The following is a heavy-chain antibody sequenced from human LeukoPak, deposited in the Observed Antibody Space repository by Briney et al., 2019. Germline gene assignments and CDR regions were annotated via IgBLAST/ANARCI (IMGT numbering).Heavy chain of an antibody. J-gene: IGHJ5*02. CDR2: IYSSGNT. V-gene: IGHV4-4*07. Sequence: SETLSHTCTVSGAAMNNYYWHWIRLPAGKGLEWIGRIYSSGNTNYNPSLESRVTMSVDTSKNQFSLKLNSVTAADTAMYYCARDLRNWSGKDNWFYPWGQGTLVTVSS. CDR1: GAAMNNYY. CDR3: ARDLRNWSGKDNWFYP. D-gene: IGHD3-3*01.